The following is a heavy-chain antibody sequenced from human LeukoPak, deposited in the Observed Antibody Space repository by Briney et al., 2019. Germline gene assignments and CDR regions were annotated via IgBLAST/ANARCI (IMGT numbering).Heavy chain of an antibody. CDR1: GGPISGSY. CDR2: IYYKGNA. V-gene: IGHV4-59*01. J-gene: IGHJ6*02. Sequence: SETLSLTCTVSGGPISGSYWTWIRQPPGKGLGWIGQIYYKGNADYNPSLKSRVTLSVDTSKNQFSLKLTAMTAADTAVYYCAKFGVDYDMIVWGQGTTVTVS. D-gene: IGHD3-16*01. CDR3: AKFGVDYDMIV.